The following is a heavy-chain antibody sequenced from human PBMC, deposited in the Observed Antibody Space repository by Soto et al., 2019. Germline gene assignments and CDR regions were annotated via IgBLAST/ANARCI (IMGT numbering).Heavy chain of an antibody. CDR3: GKDVVDYVPYYYGVDV. CDR2: IAYDGNEK. Sequence: QVQLVESGGGVVQPGTSLRLSCAASGFTFKTHAMHWVRQAPGKGLEWMAVIAYDGNEKFYADSVKGRFTISRDNSKNALYLQISTLRNEAAAVYYCGKDVVDYVPYYYGVDVWGQGTTVTVSS. CDR1: GFTFKTHA. D-gene: IGHD2-15*01. V-gene: IGHV3-30*18. J-gene: IGHJ6*02.